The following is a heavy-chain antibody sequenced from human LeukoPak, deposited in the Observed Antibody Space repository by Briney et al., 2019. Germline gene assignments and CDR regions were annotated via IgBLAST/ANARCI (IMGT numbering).Heavy chain of an antibody. CDR2: ISYHGSTE. J-gene: IGHJ6*03. D-gene: IGHD3-3*01. Sequence: GRSLRLSCAASGFTFSSYAMHWVRQAPGKGLEWVALISYHGSTEYYADSVKGRFTISRDNSKNTLYLQMNSLRTEDTAVYYCARGQRAHVEWSYYMDVWGKGTTVIVSS. CDR1: GFTFSSYA. V-gene: IGHV3-30*04. CDR3: ARGQRAHVEWSYYMDV.